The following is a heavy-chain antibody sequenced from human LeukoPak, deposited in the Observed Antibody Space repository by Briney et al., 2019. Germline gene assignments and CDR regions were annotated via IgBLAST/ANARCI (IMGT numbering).Heavy chain of an antibody. Sequence: PGGSLRLSCAASGFTFSSYSMNWVRQAPGQGLEWVSYISISSGTIDYADSVKGRVTISRDNAKNSLYLQMNSLSAEDTAVYYCAKFIAAPFYFDYWGQGTLVTVSS. CDR2: ISISSGTI. J-gene: IGHJ4*02. V-gene: IGHV3-48*01. CDR3: AKFIAAPFYFDY. D-gene: IGHD6-13*01. CDR1: GFTFSSYS.